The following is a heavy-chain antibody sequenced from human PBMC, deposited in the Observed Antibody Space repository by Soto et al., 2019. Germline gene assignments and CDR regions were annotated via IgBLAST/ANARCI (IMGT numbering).Heavy chain of an antibody. V-gene: IGHV3-23*01. CDR1: GFTFNNHA. J-gene: IGHJ4*02. CDR2: ISGNGDNT. Sequence: EVHLLESGGGLVQPGGSLRLSCAASGFTFNNHAVGWVRQAPGKGLEWVSVISGNGDNTYYGDSMKGRFTISRDNSKNTLFLQMNRLRPEDTALYYCAKDFRGSGYFFDSWGQGTRVTVSS. CDR3: AKDFRGSGYFFDS. D-gene: IGHD3-3*01.